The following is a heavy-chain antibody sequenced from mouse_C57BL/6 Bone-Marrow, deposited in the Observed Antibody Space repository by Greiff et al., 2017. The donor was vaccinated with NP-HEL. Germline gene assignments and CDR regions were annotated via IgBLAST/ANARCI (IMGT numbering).Heavy chain of an antibody. CDR1: GFNITDYY. Sequence: EVQLQQSGAELVKPGASVKLSCTASGFNITDYYMHWVKQRTEQGLEWIGRIDPEDGETKYAPKFQGKATLTADTSSNTAYLQLSSLPSEDTAFYYCAPLYYYGSGYGACFADWGQGTLVTVSA. CDR2: IDPEDGET. CDR3: APLYYYGSGYGACFAD. J-gene: IGHJ3*01. V-gene: IGHV14-2*01. D-gene: IGHD1-1*01.